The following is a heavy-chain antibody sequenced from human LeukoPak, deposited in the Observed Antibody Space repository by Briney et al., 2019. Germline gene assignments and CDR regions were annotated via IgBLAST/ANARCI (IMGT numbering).Heavy chain of an antibody. CDR3: ARVVHSSSWYGWFDP. CDR1: GGSISSYY. Sequence: SETLSLTCTVSGGSISSYYWSWIRQPAGKGLEWIGRIYTRGSTNYNPSLKSRVTMSVDTSKNQFSLKLSSVTAADTAVYYCARVVHSSSWYGWFDPWGQGTLVTVSS. CDR2: IYTRGST. J-gene: IGHJ5*02. D-gene: IGHD6-13*01. V-gene: IGHV4-4*07.